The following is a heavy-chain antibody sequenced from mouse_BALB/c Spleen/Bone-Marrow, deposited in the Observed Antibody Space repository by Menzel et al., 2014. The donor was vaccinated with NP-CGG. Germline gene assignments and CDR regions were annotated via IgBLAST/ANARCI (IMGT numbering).Heavy chain of an antibody. D-gene: IGHD2-4*01. V-gene: IGHV14-3*02. CDR1: GFNIKDTY. J-gene: IGHJ2*01. Sequence: VQLQQSGAELVKPGASVKLSCTASGFNIKDTYMHWVKQRPEQGLEWLGRIDPANGNTKYDPKFQGKATITADTSSNTAYLQLSSLTSEDTAVYYCARFPYDYGGGDFWGQGTTPTISS. CDR2: IDPANGNT. CDR3: ARFPYDYGGGDF.